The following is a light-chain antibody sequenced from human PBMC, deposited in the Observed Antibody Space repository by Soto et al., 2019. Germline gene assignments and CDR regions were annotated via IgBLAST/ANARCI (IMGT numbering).Light chain of an antibody. Sequence: QSALTQPASVSGSPGQSITISCAGTSSDVGGYDFVSWYQQHPDKAPKLMIYNVNNRPSGVSSRLSGSKSGNTASLTISGLQAEDEADYYCSSSTGTSTYVVFGGGTKLTVL. CDR1: SSDVGGYDF. J-gene: IGLJ2*01. CDR3: SSSTGTSTYVV. CDR2: NVN. V-gene: IGLV2-14*01.